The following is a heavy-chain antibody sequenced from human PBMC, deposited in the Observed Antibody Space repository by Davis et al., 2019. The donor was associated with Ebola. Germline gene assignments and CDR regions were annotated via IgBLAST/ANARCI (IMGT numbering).Heavy chain of an antibody. CDR3: ARVLAWLELPIPNFDY. J-gene: IGHJ4*02. CDR1: GYTFTSYG. CDR2: ISAYNGNT. V-gene: IGHV1-18*01. D-gene: IGHD1-7*01. Sequence: ASVKVSCKASGYTFTSYGISWVRQAPGQGLEWMGWISAYNGNTNYAQKLQGRVTMTTDTSTSTAYMELRSLRSDDTAVYYCARVLAWLELPIPNFDYWGQGTLVTVSS.